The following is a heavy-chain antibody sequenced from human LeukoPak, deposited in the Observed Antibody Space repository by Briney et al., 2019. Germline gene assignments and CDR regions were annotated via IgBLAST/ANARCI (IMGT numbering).Heavy chain of an antibody. CDR3: ARVVPSEYDILTGYSQDDY. D-gene: IGHD3-9*01. J-gene: IGHJ4*02. CDR2: INPNSGGT. V-gene: IGHV1-2*02. Sequence: GASVKVSCKASGYTFTGYYMHWVRQAPGQGLEWMGWINPNSGGTNYAQKFQGRVTMTRDTSISTAYMELSRLRSDDTAVYYCARVVPSEYDILTGYSQDDYWGQGTLVTVSS. CDR1: GYTFTGYY.